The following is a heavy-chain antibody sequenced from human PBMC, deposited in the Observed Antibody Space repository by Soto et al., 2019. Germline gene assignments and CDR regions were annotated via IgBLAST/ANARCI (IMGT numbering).Heavy chain of an antibody. D-gene: IGHD2-15*01. V-gene: IGHV4-59*08. CDR1: GGSISSYY. J-gene: IGHJ4*02. Sequence: SETLSLTCTVSGGSISSYYWSWIRQPPGKGLEWIGYICYSGSTNYNPSLKSRVTISVDTSKNQFSLKLSSVTAADTAVYYCARHGTVVAALPDYWGQGTLVTVSS. CDR3: ARHGTVVAALPDY. CDR2: ICYSGST.